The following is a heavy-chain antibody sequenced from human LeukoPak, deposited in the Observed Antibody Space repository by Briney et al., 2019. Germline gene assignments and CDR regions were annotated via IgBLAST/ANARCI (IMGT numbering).Heavy chain of an antibody. Sequence: GGSLRLSCSASGFTLSHYWMTWVRQAPGKGLEWVASIKEDGSETSYVDSVKGRFTISRDNAKNSVYLQMNSLGGEDTAVYYRVRGGSYTFDPWGQGILVTVSS. CDR2: IKEDGSET. CDR1: GFTLSHYW. D-gene: IGHD1-26*01. CDR3: VRGGSYTFDP. J-gene: IGHJ5*02. V-gene: IGHV3-7*01.